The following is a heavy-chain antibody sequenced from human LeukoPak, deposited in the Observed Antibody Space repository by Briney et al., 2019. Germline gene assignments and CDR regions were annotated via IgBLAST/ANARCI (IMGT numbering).Heavy chain of an antibody. J-gene: IGHJ5*02. CDR2: IYYSGST. CDR3: ARYCSSTNCYKGGFDP. Sequence: SETLSLTCTVSGGSISSGGYYWSWIRQHPGKGLEWIGYIYYSGSTYSNPSLKSRVTISVDTSKNQFSLNLSSVPAADTAVYYCARYCSSTNCYKGGFDPWGQGTLVTVSS. D-gene: IGHD2-2*02. V-gene: IGHV4-31*03. CDR1: GGSISSGGYY.